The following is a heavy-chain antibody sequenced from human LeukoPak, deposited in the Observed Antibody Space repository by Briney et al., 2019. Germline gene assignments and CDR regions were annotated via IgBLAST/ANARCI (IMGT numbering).Heavy chain of an antibody. V-gene: IGHV4-4*07. J-gene: IGHJ5*02. CDR2: IYTSGST. Sequence: PSETLSLTCTVSGGSISSYYWSWIRQPAGKGLEWIGRIYTSGSTNYNPSLKSRVTMSVDTSKNQFSLKLSSVTAADTAVYYCARDRITIFGRGPNWFDPWGQGILVTVSS. D-gene: IGHD3-3*01. CDR3: ARDRITIFGRGPNWFDP. CDR1: GGSISSYY.